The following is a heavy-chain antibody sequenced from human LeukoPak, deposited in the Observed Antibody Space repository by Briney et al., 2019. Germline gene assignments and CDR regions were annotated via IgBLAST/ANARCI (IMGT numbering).Heavy chain of an antibody. D-gene: IGHD6-6*01. CDR2: ISYDGSNK. V-gene: IGHV3-30*18. CDR3: AKQSSIAADVDY. J-gene: IGHJ4*02. Sequence: PGGSLRLSCAASGFIFSTYGMQWVRQAPGEGLEWGAVISYDGSNKYYADSVRGRFTISRDNSKNTLYLQLNSLRAEDTAVYYCAKQSSIAADVDYWGQGTLVTVSS. CDR1: GFIFSTYG.